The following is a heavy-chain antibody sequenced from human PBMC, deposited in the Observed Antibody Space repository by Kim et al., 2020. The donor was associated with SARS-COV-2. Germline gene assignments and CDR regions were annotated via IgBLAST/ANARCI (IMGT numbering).Heavy chain of an antibody. J-gene: IGHJ4*02. D-gene: IGHD4-17*01. CDR3: AYAYADYGLY. CDR1: GYTFTNYA. V-gene: IGHV7-4-1*02. CDR2: INTNTGNP. Sequence: ASVKVSCKASGYTFTNYAMNWVRQAPGQGLEWMGWINTNTGNPTYAQGFTGRFVFSLDTSVSSAYLQISSLRTEDTAVYYCAYAYADYGLYWGQGTLVTVSS.